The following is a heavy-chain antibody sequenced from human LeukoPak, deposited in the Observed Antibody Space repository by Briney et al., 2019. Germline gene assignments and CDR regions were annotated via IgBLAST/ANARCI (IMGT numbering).Heavy chain of an antibody. CDR2: ISYDGRNT. J-gene: IGHJ4*02. CDR3: ARNSVTTGYYFDY. D-gene: IGHD4-17*01. CDR1: GFTFGSYS. V-gene: IGHV3-30*04. Sequence: GGSLRLSCAASGFTFGSYSMHWVRQAPGKGLEWVAVISYDGRNTYYAKSVKGRFTISRDDSKNTLYLQMNSLRADDTAMYYCARNSVTTGYYFDYWGQGTLVTASS.